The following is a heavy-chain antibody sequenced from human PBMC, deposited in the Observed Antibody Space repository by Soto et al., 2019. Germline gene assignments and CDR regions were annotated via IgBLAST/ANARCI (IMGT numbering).Heavy chain of an antibody. CDR3: AHRALYRSFYWYFDL. Sequence: QITLKESGPTLVKPTQTLTLTCTFSGFSLTTTAEGVGWIRQPPGKALEWLALIYWDDDKRYSPSVKSRLTITKDTSRNQVVLTMTNVDPVYTATYYCAHRALYRSFYWYFDLWCHGTLVTVSS. CDR2: IYWDDDK. D-gene: IGHD4-4*01. CDR1: GFSLTTTAEG. V-gene: IGHV2-5*02. J-gene: IGHJ2*01.